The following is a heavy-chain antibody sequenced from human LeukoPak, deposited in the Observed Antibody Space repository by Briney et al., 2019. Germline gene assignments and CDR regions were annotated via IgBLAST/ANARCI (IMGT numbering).Heavy chain of an antibody. CDR3: ARDYSSSSPFDY. V-gene: IGHV1-2*02. J-gene: IGHJ4*02. D-gene: IGHD6-6*01. Sequence: ASVKVSCKASGYTFTGYYMHWVRQAPGQGLERMGWINPNSGGTNYAQKFQGRVTMTRDTSISTAYMELSRLRSDDTAVYYCARDYSSSSPFDYWGQGTLVTVSS. CDR2: INPNSGGT. CDR1: GYTFTGYY.